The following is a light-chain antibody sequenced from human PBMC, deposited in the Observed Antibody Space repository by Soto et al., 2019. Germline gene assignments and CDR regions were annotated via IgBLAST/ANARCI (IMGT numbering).Light chain of an antibody. CDR1: QDISNY. CDR3: QQSYDTPRT. J-gene: IGKJ1*01. CDR2: AAS. Sequence: IHITQSPSSLSASVGDRVTITCQASQDISNYLNWYQQKPGKAPKLLIYAASSLQSGVPSRFSGSGSGTDFTLTISSLQPEDFATYYCQQSYDTPRTFGQGTKVDIK. V-gene: IGKV1-39*01.